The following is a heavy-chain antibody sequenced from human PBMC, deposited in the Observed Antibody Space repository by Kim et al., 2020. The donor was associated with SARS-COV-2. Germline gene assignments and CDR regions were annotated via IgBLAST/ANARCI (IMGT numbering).Heavy chain of an antibody. J-gene: IGHJ4*02. CDR2: IYYSGST. Sequence: SETLSLTCTVSGGSISSSSYYWGWIRQPPGKGLEWIGSIYYSGSTYYNPSLKSRVTISVDTSKNQFSLKLSSVTAADTAVYYCARLLVVVAAEYYFDYWGQGTLVTVSS. D-gene: IGHD2-15*01. V-gene: IGHV4-39*01. CDR3: ARLLVVVAAEYYFDY. CDR1: GGSISSSSYY.